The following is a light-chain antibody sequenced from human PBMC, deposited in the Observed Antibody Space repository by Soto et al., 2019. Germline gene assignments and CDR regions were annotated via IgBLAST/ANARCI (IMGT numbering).Light chain of an antibody. CDR1: QSVSSSY. J-gene: IGKJ1*01. CDR3: QQYGSSPQWT. Sequence: EIVMTQSPATLSVSPGERGTLSCRAIQSVSSSYLAWYQQKPGQAPRLLIYGASSRATGIPDRFSGSGSGTDFTLTISRLEPEDFAVYYCQQYGSSPQWTFGQGTKVDI. V-gene: IGKV3-20*01. CDR2: GAS.